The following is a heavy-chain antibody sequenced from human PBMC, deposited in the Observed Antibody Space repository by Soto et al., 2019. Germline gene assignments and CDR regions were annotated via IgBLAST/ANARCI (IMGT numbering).Heavy chain of an antibody. Sequence: QVRLVESGGGVVQPGRSLRLSCTASGFSFSSYAMYWFRQPPGKGLEWVAVISHDGINKHYADSVKGRVTVSRDNSNHSLDLQLNSLRGEDTAMYYCAGDIYSSDYFVKWFGPWGQGTLVTVSS. J-gene: IGHJ5*02. CDR2: ISHDGINK. D-gene: IGHD6-19*01. CDR1: GFSFSSYA. CDR3: AGDIYSSDYFVKWFGP. V-gene: IGHV3-30-3*01.